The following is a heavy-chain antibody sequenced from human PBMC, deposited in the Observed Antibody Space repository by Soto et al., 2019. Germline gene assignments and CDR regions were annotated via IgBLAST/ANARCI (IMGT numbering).Heavy chain of an antibody. V-gene: IGHV1-18*01. J-gene: IGHJ5*02. CDR3: ARVSFDHFVHWFDP. CDR1: GYTFTSYG. CDR2: ISAYNGNT. D-gene: IGHD3-9*01. Sequence: ASVKVSCKASGYTFTSYGISWVRQAPGQGLEWMGWISAYNGNTKYAQKLQGRVTMTTDTSKNQFSLLLNSVTPEDTAVYYCARVSFDHFVHWFDPWGQGTLVTVSS.